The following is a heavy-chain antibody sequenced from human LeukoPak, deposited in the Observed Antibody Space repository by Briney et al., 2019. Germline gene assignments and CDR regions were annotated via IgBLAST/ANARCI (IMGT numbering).Heavy chain of an antibody. CDR1: GGSFSGYY. CDR2: INHSGST. J-gene: IGHJ4*02. Sequence: PSETLSLTCAVYGGSFSGYYWSWIRQPPGKGLEWIGEINHSGSTNYNPSLKSRVTISVDTSKNQFSLKLSSVTAADTAVYYCARTSIVGADFDYWGQGTLATVSS. D-gene: IGHD1-26*01. CDR3: ARTSIVGADFDY. V-gene: IGHV4-34*01.